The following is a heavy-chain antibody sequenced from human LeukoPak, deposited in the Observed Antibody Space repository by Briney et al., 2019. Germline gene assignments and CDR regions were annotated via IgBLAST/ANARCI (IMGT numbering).Heavy chain of an antibody. CDR2: LNGDGYSI. CDR1: GFPFSSYW. Sequence: GGSLRLSCAASGFPFSSYWMHWVRQSPGKGLVWVSRLNGDGYSISYADSVKGRFTISRDNAKKTLYLQMNSLRAEDTAVYYCVRGDYYGMDVWGQGTTVTVSS. CDR3: VRGDYYGMDV. V-gene: IGHV3-74*01. J-gene: IGHJ6*02.